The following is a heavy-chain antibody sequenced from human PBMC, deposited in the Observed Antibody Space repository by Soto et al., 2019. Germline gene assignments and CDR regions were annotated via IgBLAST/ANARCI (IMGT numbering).Heavy chain of an antibody. CDR2: IYYTGGT. D-gene: IGHD2-15*01. Sequence: SETLSLTYTVSGGSIYNHYWSWVRQPPGKGLEWIGYIYYTGGTNYNPSLKSRVTISVDTSKNQFSLKLTSVTAADTAVYYCARWREEYCSGGSCYSTHRYFDYWGQGTLVTVSS. CDR1: GGSIYNHY. J-gene: IGHJ4*02. CDR3: ARWREEYCSGGSCYSTHRYFDY. V-gene: IGHV4-59*11.